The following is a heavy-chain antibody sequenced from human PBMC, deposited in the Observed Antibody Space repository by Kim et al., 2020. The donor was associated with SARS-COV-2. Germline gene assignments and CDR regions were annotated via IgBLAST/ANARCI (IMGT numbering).Heavy chain of an antibody. J-gene: IGHJ4*02. V-gene: IGHV7-4-1*02. Sequence: ASVKVSCKASGYTFTKYAMNWVRQAPGQGLEWIVSINTNTGNPTYAQDFTGRFVFPLDTSVSTAYLQISSLKAEDTAVYYCARGTGERGFDYWGQGTLVT. CDR1: GYTFTKYA. CDR3: ARGTGERGFDY. CDR2: INTNTGNP. D-gene: IGHD7-27*01.